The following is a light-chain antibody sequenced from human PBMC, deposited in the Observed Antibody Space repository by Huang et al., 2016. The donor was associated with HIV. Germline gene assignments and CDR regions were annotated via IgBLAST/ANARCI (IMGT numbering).Light chain of an antibody. CDR3: QQYNSYPWT. V-gene: IGKV1-5*03. CDR1: QSIRSW. Sequence: DIQMTQSPSTLSTSIGDRVIITCRASQSIRSWLAWYQQKPGKAPKVLIYKASTLESGVPSRFSGSVSGTEFTLTISSLQPDDFATYYCQQYNSYPWTFGQGTKVEI. CDR2: KAS. J-gene: IGKJ1*01.